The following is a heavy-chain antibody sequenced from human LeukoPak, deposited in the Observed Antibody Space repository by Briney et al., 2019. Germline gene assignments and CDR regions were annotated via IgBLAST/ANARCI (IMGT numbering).Heavy chain of an antibody. Sequence: GGSLRLSCAASGFTFSSYSMNWVRQAPGKGLEWVSAISGSGGSTYYADSVKGRFTISRDNSKNTLYLQMNSLRAEDTAVYYCAKARYCTNGVCYPSYFDYWGQGTLVTVSS. CDR1: GFTFSSYS. D-gene: IGHD2-8*01. V-gene: IGHV3-23*01. CDR3: AKARYCTNGVCYPSYFDY. CDR2: ISGSGGST. J-gene: IGHJ4*02.